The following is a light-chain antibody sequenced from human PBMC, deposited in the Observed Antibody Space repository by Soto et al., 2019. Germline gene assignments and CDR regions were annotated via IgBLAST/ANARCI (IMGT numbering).Light chain of an antibody. J-gene: IGKJ4*01. V-gene: IGKV3-20*01. Sequence: EIVLTQSPGILSLSPGERATLSCRASQTLSTNSLAWYQQRPGQTPRLLIYAASTRNTDIPDRFNGSGSGTDFALTISRLEPEDFALYYCQQYGNSPPITFGGGTKVEIK. CDR2: AAS. CDR1: QTLSTNS. CDR3: QQYGNSPPIT.